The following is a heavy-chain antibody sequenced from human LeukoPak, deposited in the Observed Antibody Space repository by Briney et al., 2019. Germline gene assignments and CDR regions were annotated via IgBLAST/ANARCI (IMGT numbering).Heavy chain of an antibody. Sequence: GRSLRLSCAASGFTFSSYGMHWVRQAPGKWLEWVAVIWYDGSNKYYADSVRGRFTISRDDSKSIAYLQMNSLKTEDTAVYYCTRRLGYCSSTSCYLDYYYGMDVWGQGTTVTVSS. CDR3: TRRLGYCSSTSCYLDYYYGMDV. CDR2: IWYDGSNK. D-gene: IGHD2-2*01. V-gene: IGHV3-33*01. CDR1: GFTFSSYG. J-gene: IGHJ6*02.